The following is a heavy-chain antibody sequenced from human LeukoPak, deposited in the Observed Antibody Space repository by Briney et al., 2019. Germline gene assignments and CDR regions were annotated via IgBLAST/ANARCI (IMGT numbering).Heavy chain of an antibody. J-gene: IGHJ5*02. V-gene: IGHV1-69*13. CDR1: GHTFSNYY. CDR2: IIPIFGTA. CDR3: ASLGDSSGYSNWFDP. Sequence: ASVKVSCKASGHTFSNYYMHWVRQAPGQGLEWMGGIIPIFGTANYAQKFQGRVTITADESTSTAYMELSSLRSEDTAVYYCASLGDSSGYSNWFDPWGQGTLVTVSS. D-gene: IGHD3-22*01.